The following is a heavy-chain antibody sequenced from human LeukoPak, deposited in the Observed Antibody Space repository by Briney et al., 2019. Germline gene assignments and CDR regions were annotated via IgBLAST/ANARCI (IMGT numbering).Heavy chain of an antibody. CDR1: GYTFTGYY. CDR3: ARDSGGVGWFGELFHFDY. CDR2: INPNSGGT. V-gene: IGHV1-2*04. J-gene: IGHJ4*02. Sequence: ASVKVSCKASGYTFTGYYMHWVRQAPGQGLEWMGWINPNSGGTNYAQKFQGWVTMTRDTSISTAYMEPSRLRSDDTAVYCCARDSGGVGWFGELFHFDYWGQGTLVTVSS. D-gene: IGHD3-10*01.